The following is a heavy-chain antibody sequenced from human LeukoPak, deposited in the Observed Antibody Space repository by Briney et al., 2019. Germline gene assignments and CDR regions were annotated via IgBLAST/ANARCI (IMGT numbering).Heavy chain of an antibody. J-gene: IGHJ4*02. D-gene: IGHD5-12*01. CDR1: GYTFTDYY. V-gene: IGHV1-2*02. CDR3: ARDNSIVATISFDY. CDR2: INPYSGGT. Sequence: ASVKVSCKASGYTFTDYYIHWVRQVPGQGPEWMGWINPYSGGTNYSQRFRGRVTMTRDTSITTAYMELSRLRSDDTAVYYCARDNSIVATISFDYWGQGTLVTVSS.